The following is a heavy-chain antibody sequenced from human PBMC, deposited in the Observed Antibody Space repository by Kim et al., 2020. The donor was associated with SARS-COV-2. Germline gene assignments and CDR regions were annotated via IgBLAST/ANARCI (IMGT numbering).Heavy chain of an antibody. J-gene: IGHJ4*02. CDR3: AKDNLAGPFDY. Sequence: GGSLRLSCAASGFTFDDYAMHWVRQAPGKGLEWVSGISWNSGSIGYADSVKGRFTISRDNAKNSLYLQMNSLRAEDTALYYCAKDNLAGPFDYWGQGTLVTVSS. V-gene: IGHV3-9*01. CDR1: GFTFDDYA. CDR2: ISWNSGSI. D-gene: IGHD6-19*01.